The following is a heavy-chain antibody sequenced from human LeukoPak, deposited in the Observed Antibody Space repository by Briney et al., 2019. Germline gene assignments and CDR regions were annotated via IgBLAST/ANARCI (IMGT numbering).Heavy chain of an antibody. V-gene: IGHV4-39*07. CDR2: IYYSGST. J-gene: IGHJ4*02. CDR1: GGSISSSSYY. CDR3: ARDSGNFEGNYYFDY. Sequence: PSETLSLTCTVSGGSISSSSYYWGWIRQPPGKGLEWIGSIYYSGSTYYNPSLKSRVTISVDTSKNQFSLKLSSVTAADTAVYYCARDSGNFEGNYYFDYWGQETLVTVSS. D-gene: IGHD3-9*01.